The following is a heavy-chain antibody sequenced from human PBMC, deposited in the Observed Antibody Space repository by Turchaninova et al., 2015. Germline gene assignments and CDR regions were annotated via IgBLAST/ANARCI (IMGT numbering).Heavy chain of an antibody. Sequence: QVQLQESGPGLVKPSETLSLTCTVSGGSLNNYYWVWLRQPPGKGLEWIGYIHYSGSTSYNPSLKSRVTISVDTSKNQLSLKVSTVTVADTAVYYCARQRPDYYDTSGYYNFDFWGQGTLVTVSS. J-gene: IGHJ4*02. D-gene: IGHD3-22*01. CDR1: GGSLNNYY. CDR2: IHYSGST. CDR3: ARQRPDYYDTSGYYNFDF. V-gene: IGHV4-59*01.